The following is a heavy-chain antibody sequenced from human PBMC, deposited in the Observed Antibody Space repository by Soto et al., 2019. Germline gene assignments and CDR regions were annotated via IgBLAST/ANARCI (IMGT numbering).Heavy chain of an antibody. CDR2: IYYSGST. D-gene: IGHD3-22*01. Sequence: PSETLSLTCSVSGGTISSYYWSWIRQPPGRGLEYIGYIYYSGSTYYNPSLRSRVTISVDTSKNQLSLKLSSVTAADTAVYYCARENYASSGAPFLDYWGQGTPVTVSS. V-gene: IGHV4-59*01. J-gene: IGHJ4*02. CDR3: ARENYASSGAPFLDY. CDR1: GGTISSYY.